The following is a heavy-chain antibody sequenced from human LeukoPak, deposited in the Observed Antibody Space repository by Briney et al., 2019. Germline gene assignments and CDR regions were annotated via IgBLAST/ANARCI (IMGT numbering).Heavy chain of an antibody. CDR1: GFTFSSYW. D-gene: IGHD6-19*01. J-gene: IGHJ5*02. CDR2: INSDGSST. V-gene: IGHV3-74*01. Sequence: GGSLRLSCAASGFTFSSYWMHWVRQAPGKGLVWVSRINSDGSSTSYADSVKGRFTISRDNAKNALYLQMNSLRAEDTAVYYCARDLVIAVAGDHNWFDPWGQGTLVTVSS. CDR3: ARDLVIAVAGDHNWFDP.